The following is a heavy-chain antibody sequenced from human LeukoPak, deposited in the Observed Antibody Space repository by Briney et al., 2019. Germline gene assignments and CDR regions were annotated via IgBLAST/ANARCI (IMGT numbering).Heavy chain of an antibody. CDR1: GFTFSSYA. D-gene: IGHD6-13*01. Sequence: PGGSLRLSCAASGFTFSSYAMSWVRQAPGKGLEWVSAISGSGGSTYYADSVKGRFTTSRDNSNNALYLQMNSPRAEDTAVYFCSKGGSSWSRWDYWGQGTLVTVSS. CDR3: SKGGSSWSRWDY. J-gene: IGHJ4*02. V-gene: IGHV3-23*01. CDR2: ISGSGGST.